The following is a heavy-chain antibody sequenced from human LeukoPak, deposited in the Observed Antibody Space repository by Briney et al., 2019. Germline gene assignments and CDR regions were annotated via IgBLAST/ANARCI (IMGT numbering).Heavy chain of an antibody. CDR3: ARLRDYGSGTYYNDY. J-gene: IGHJ4*02. D-gene: IGHD3-10*01. CDR1: GGSMSNYY. V-gene: IGHV4-59*08. CDR2: IYYSGST. Sequence: SETLSLTCTVSGGSMSNYYWTWMRQPPGKGLEWVGYIYYSGSTNYNPSLTSRVTISVDTSKNQFPLKLSSVTAADTAVYYCARLRDYGSGTYYNDYWGQGTLVTVSS.